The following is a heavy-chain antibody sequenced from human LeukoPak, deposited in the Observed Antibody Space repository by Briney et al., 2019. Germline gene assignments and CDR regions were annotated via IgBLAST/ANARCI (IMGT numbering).Heavy chain of an antibody. CDR1: GFTFTSYS. CDR3: AKDLPAAYFDY. J-gene: IGHJ4*02. CDR2: TTSSSYV. Sequence: GGSLRLSCAASGFTFTSYSMNWVRQAPGKGLEWISSTTSSSYVYYADSVKGRFTISRDDAKNSLYLQMNSLRAEDTAVYFCAKDLPAAYFDYWGQGTLVTVSS. D-gene: IGHD2-2*01. V-gene: IGHV3-21*01.